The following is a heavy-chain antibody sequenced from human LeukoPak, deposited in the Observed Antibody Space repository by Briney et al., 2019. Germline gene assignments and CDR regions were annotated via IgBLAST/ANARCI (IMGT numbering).Heavy chain of an antibody. Sequence: SETLSLTCTVSGGSISSYYWSWIRQPPGKGLEWIGYIYYSGSTNYNPSPKSRVTISVDTSKNQFSLKLSSVTAADTAVYYCATYNYYSDSSGYSYGAFGIWGQGTMVTVSS. CDR2: IYYSGST. J-gene: IGHJ3*02. CDR1: GGSISSYY. CDR3: ATYNYYSDSSGYSYGAFGI. V-gene: IGHV4-59*12. D-gene: IGHD3-22*01.